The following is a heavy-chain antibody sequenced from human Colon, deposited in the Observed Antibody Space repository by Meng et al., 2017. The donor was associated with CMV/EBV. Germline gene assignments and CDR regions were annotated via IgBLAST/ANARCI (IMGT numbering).Heavy chain of an antibody. D-gene: IGHD4-17*01. V-gene: IGHV4-38-2*02. CDR2: IYRSGST. CDR3: ARFDYSDHYNSYYGMDV. CDR1: GYSISNGYY. Sequence: GSLRLSCTVSGYSISNGYYWGFIRQSPGMGLEWIGTIYRSGSTSYNPSLDSRVTISVDTSRNQLSLKLSSVTAADTALSYCARFDYSDHYNSYYGMDVWGQGTTVTVSS. J-gene: IGHJ6*02.